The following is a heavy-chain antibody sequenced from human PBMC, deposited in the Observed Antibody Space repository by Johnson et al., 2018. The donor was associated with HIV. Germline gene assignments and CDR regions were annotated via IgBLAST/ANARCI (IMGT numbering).Heavy chain of an antibody. CDR2: IKQDGREK. Sequence: VQLVESGGGVVQPGRSLRLSCAASGFTFSSYWMSWVRQAPGKGLEWVANIKQDGREKYYVDSVKGRFTISRDNAKNSLYLQMNSLRAEDTAVYYCARAIAAAGTVGVDAFDIWGQGTMVTVSS. CDR1: GFTFSSYW. CDR3: ARAIAAAGTVGVDAFDI. J-gene: IGHJ3*02. V-gene: IGHV3-7*01. D-gene: IGHD6-13*01.